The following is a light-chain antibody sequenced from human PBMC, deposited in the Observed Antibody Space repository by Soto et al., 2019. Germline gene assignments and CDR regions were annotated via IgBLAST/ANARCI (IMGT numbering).Light chain of an antibody. Sequence: QSALTQPASVSGSPGQSITISCTGSSSDVGPYNLVSWYQHHPGKAPKLMISEVVKRPSGGSNRFSGSKSGNTASLTISGLQAEDEADYYCCSYAGSSMFVFGGGTKLTVL. CDR2: EVV. J-gene: IGLJ2*01. CDR3: CSYAGSSMFV. CDR1: SSDVGPYNL. V-gene: IGLV2-23*02.